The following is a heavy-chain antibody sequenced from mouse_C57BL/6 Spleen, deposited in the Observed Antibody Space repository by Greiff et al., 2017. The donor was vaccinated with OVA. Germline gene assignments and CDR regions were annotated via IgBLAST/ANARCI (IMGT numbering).Heavy chain of an antibody. CDR3: TGMDDGYYWFAY. CDR1: GFTFSNYW. V-gene: IGHV6-3*01. CDR2: IRLKSDNYAT. Sequence: EVKLVESGGGLVQPGGSMKLSCVASGFTFSNYWMNWVRQSPEKGLEWVAQIRLKSDNYATHYAESVKGRFTISRDDSKSSVYLQMNNLRAEDTGIYYCTGMDDGYYWFAYWGQGTLVTVSA. J-gene: IGHJ3*01. D-gene: IGHD2-3*01.